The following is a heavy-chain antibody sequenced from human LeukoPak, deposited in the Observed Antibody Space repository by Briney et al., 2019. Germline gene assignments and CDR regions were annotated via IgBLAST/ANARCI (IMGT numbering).Heavy chain of an antibody. V-gene: IGHV1-2*06. CDR3: AREVLSSGWPYFDY. CDR1: GYTFTGYY. J-gene: IGHJ4*02. CDR2: INPNSGGT. Sequence: AASVKVSCKASGYTFTGYYMHWVRQAPGQGLEWMGRINPNSGGTNYAQKFQGRVTMTRDTSISTAYMELSRLRSDDTAMYYCAREVLSSGWPYFDYGGQGTLVTVSS. D-gene: IGHD6-19*01.